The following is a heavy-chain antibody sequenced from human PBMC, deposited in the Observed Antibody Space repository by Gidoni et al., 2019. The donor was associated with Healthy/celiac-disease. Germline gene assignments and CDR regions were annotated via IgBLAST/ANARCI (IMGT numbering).Heavy chain of an antibody. CDR3: ARDQEDSFDY. Sequence: QVQLVESGGGVVQPGRSLCLSCAASGFTFSGYGMHWVRQAPGKGLEWVAVIWYDGSNKYYADSVKGRFTISRDNSKNTLYLQMNSLRDEDTAVYYCARDQEDSFDYWGQGTLVTVSS. CDR1: GFTFSGYG. V-gene: IGHV3-33*01. CDR2: IWYDGSNK. J-gene: IGHJ4*02.